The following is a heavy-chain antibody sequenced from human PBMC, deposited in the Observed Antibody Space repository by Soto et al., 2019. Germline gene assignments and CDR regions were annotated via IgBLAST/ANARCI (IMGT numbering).Heavy chain of an antibody. CDR1: GFTFSDHY. CDR2: TRNKAKSNTT. D-gene: IGHD1-26*01. V-gene: IGHV3-72*01. Sequence: EVQLVESGGGLVQPGGSLRLSCAASGFTFSDHYMDWVRQAPGKGLEWVGRTRNKAKSNTTEYAASVKGRFTISRNDSKNSLYLQMNRLKAEDTAVYYCARVEYSGSYYFDYWGPGTLVTVSS. J-gene: IGHJ4*02. CDR3: ARVEYSGSYYFDY.